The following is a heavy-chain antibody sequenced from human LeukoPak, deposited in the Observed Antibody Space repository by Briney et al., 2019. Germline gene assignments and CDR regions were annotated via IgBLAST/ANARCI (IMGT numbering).Heavy chain of an antibody. D-gene: IGHD6-19*01. CDR2: IYDRGTT. CDR3: ARDGTNGWYQ. J-gene: IGHJ4*02. Sequence: GGSLRLSCAASGFTVSYNYMSWVRQAPGKGLEWVSVIYDRGTTYYSDFVKGRFTISSDNSKNTLYLQMNSLRAEDTALYYSARDGTNGWYQWGQGTLVTVSS. V-gene: IGHV3-53*01. CDR1: GFTVSYNY.